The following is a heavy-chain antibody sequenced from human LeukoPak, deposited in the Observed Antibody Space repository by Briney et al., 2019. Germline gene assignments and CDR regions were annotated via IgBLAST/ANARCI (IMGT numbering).Heavy chain of an antibody. CDR3: ASDASETDY. CDR1: GGSVSSSCCY. J-gene: IGHJ4*02. Sequence: SETLSLTCTVSGGSVSSSCCYWGWIRQPPGKGLEWIGTIYYSGTTYYNPSLKSRVTISVDTSKNQFSLKLSSVTAADTAVYYCASDASETDYWGQGTLVTVSS. V-gene: IGHV4-39*01. D-gene: IGHD1-14*01. CDR2: IYYSGTT.